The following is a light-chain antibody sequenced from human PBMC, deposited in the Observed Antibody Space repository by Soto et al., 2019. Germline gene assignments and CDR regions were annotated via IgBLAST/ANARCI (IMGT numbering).Light chain of an antibody. J-gene: IGKJ4*01. CDR1: QGIAVY. CDR2: GGS. V-gene: IGKV1-27*01. CDR3: ERYNSAPRT. Sequence: DIQMTQSPSSLSAFVGDRVTITCRASQGIAVYLAWYQQKPGKVPKLLIYGGSSLVSWVPFRFSGSGSGTDFTLTISSLQPEDVATYYCERYNSAPRTFGGGTKVEIK.